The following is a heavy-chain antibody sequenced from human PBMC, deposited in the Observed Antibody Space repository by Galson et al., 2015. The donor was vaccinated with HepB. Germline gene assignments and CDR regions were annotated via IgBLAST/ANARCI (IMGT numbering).Heavy chain of an antibody. CDR3: ARDGSGWYFDY. Sequence: SLRLSCAASGFTFSSYGMHWVRQAPGKGLEWVAVISYDGSNKYYADSVKGRFTISRDNSKNTLYLQMNSLRVEDTAVYYCARDGSGWYFDYWGQGTLVTVSS. CDR1: GFTFSSYG. D-gene: IGHD6-19*01. CDR2: ISYDGSNK. V-gene: IGHV3-30*03. J-gene: IGHJ4*02.